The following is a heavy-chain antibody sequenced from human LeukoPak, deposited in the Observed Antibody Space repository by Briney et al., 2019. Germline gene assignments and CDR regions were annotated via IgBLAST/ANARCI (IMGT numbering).Heavy chain of an antibody. V-gene: IGHV4-59*12. CDR3: AREFLYMTGNWFDP. D-gene: IGHD2-2*02. J-gene: IGHJ5*02. Sequence: PSETLSLTCTVSGGSISSYYWSWIRQPPGKGLEWIGYIYYSGSTNYKSSLKSRVTISVDTSKNQFSLKLSSVTAADTAVYYCAREFLYMTGNWFDPWGQGTLVTVSS. CDR1: GGSISSYY. CDR2: IYYSGST.